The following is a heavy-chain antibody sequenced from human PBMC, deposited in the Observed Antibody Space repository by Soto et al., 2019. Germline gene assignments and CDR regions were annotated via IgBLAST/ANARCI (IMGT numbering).Heavy chain of an antibody. J-gene: IGHJ5*02. Sequence: PGESLKISCKGSGYSFTSYWIAWVRQMSGKGLEWMGIIYPGDSDTRYSPSFQGQVTISADKSSSTAYLQWSSLKASDTAMYYCARSLDRSIAVFNWFDPWGQGTLVTVSS. D-gene: IGHD6-19*01. CDR3: ARSLDRSIAVFNWFDP. CDR1: GYSFTSYW. V-gene: IGHV5-51*01. CDR2: IYPGDSDT.